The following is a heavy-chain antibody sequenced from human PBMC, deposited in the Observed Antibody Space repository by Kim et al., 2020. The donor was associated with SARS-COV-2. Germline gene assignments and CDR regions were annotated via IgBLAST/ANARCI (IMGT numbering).Heavy chain of an antibody. V-gene: IGHV4-34*01. Sequence: NPSLKSRVTIAVDTSKNQFSLKLSSVTAADTAVYYCARGRSSSWYYRFDPWGQGTLVTVSS. J-gene: IGHJ5*02. CDR3: ARGRSSSWYYRFDP. D-gene: IGHD6-13*01.